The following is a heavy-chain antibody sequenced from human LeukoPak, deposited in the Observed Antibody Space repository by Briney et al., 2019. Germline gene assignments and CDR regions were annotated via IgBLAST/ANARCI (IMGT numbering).Heavy chain of an antibody. Sequence: PGGSLRLSCAASGFTFSSYAMSWVRQAPGKGLEWVSAISGSGGSTYYADSVKGRFTISRDNSKNTLYLQMNSLRAEDTAVYYCAKGRSSTSLWAPNFTFDYWGQGTLVTVSS. V-gene: IGHV3-23*01. CDR2: ISGSGGST. CDR3: AKGRSSTSLWAPNFTFDY. CDR1: GFTFSSYA. J-gene: IGHJ4*02. D-gene: IGHD2-2*01.